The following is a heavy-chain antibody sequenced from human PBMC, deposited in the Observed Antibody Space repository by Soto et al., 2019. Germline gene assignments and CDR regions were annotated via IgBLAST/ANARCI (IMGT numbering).Heavy chain of an antibody. CDR2: INHSGST. J-gene: IGHJ4*02. CDR1: GGSFSGYY. CDR3: ARGVYYYGSGSYAY. Sequence: PSETLSLTCAVYGGSFSGYYWSWIRQPPGKGLEWIGEINHSGSTNYNPSLKSRVTISVDTSKNQFSLKLSSVTAADTAVYYCARGVYYYGSGSYAYWGQGTLGTVSS. V-gene: IGHV4-34*01. D-gene: IGHD3-10*01.